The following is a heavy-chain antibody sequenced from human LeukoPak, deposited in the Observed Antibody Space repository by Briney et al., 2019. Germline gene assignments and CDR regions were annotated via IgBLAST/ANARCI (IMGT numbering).Heavy chain of an antibody. CDR1: GGSISSGGYS. J-gene: IGHJ5*02. D-gene: IGHD3-22*01. CDR3: ARVGYDSSGYSNRNNWFDP. Sequence: PSETLSLTCAVSGGSISSGGYSWSWIRQPPGKGLEWIGYIYHSGSTYYNPSLKSRVTISVDRSKNQFSLKLSSVTAADTAVYYCARVGYDSSGYSNRNNWFDPWGQGTLVTVSS. V-gene: IGHV4-30-2*01. CDR2: IYHSGST.